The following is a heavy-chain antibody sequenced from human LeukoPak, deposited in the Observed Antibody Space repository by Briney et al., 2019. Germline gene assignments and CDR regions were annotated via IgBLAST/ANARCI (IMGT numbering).Heavy chain of an antibody. CDR3: ARVRTTVTTFWDY. CDR2: ISSSSSYI. J-gene: IGHJ4*02. D-gene: IGHD4-17*01. CDR1: GFTFSSYS. V-gene: IGHV3-21*01. Sequence: PGGSLRLSCAASGFTFSSYSMNWVRQDPGKGLEGVSSISSSSSYIYYADSVKGRFTISRDNAKNSLYLQMNSLRAEDTAVYYCARVRTTVTTFWDYWGQGTLVTVSS.